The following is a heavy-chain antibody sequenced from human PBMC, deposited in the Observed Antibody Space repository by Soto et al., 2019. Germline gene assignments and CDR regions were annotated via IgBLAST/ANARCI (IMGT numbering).Heavy chain of an antibody. J-gene: IGHJ4*02. CDR3: ARNILPYSTRSVFDY. CDR2: IWYDGSNK. V-gene: IGHV3-33*01. D-gene: IGHD6-13*01. CDR1: GFTFSIYG. Sequence: PGGSLRLSCAASGFTFSIYGMHWVRQAPGKGLEWVAVIWYDGSNKYYADSVKGRFTISRDISKNTLYLQMNSLKAEDMAVYYCARNILPYSTRSVFDYWGQGPLVTVSS.